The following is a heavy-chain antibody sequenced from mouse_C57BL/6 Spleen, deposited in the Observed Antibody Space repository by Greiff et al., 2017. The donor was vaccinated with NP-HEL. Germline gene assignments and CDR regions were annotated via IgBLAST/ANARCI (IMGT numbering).Heavy chain of an antibody. CDR3: TRWGTTVVTYYYAMDY. V-gene: IGHV1-5*01. CDR2: IYPGNSDT. CDR1: GYTFTSYW. Sequence: EVQLQQSGTVLARPGASVKMSCKTSGYTFTSYWMHWVKQRPGQGLEWIGAIYPGNSDTSYNQKFKGKAKLTAVTSASTAYMELSSLTNEDSAVYYCTRWGTTVVTYYYAMDYWGQGTSVTVSS. D-gene: IGHD1-1*01. J-gene: IGHJ4*01.